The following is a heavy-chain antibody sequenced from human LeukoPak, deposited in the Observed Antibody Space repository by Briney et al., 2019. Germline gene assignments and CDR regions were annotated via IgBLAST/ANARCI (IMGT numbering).Heavy chain of an antibody. V-gene: IGHV3-23*01. CDR1: GLTLSNYA. J-gene: IGHJ4*02. CDR2: ISNSGGST. CDR3: AKARTGIAVVSAIDY. D-gene: IGHD2-21*02. Sequence: PGGSLRLSCAASGLTLSNYAMSWVRQAPGKGLEWVSGISNSGGSTHYADSVKGRFTISRDNSKNTLYLQMNSLRAEDTAVYFCAKARTGIAVVSAIDYWGQGTLVSVSS.